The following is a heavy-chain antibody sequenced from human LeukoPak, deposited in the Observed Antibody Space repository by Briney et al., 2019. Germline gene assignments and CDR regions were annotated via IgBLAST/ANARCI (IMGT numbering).Heavy chain of an antibody. CDR2: IYYSGST. CDR3: ARFGSRIGTGASFGFDY. D-gene: IGHD1-14*01. CDR1: GGSISSGGYY. Sequence: SETLSLTCAVSGGSISSGGYYWSWIRQPPGKGLEWIGYIYYSGSTYYNPSLESRVTVSIATSKSQFSLNLRSVTAADTAVYYCARFGSRIGTGASFGFDYWGQGTLVLVSS. V-gene: IGHV4-31*11. J-gene: IGHJ4*02.